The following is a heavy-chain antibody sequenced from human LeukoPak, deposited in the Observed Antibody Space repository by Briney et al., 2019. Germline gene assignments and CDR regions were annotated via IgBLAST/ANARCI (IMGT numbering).Heavy chain of an antibody. CDR1: GYTFTGYY. J-gene: IGHJ4*02. D-gene: IGHD4-17*01. CDR2: INPNSGGT. CDR3: ARDQSQFWDGDLFDY. Sequence: ASVKVSCKASGYTFTGYYMHWVRQAPGQGLEWMGWINPNSGGTNYAQKFQGRVTMTRDTSISTAYMELSRLRSDDTAVYYCARDQSQFWDGDLFDYWGQGTLVTVSS. V-gene: IGHV1-2*02.